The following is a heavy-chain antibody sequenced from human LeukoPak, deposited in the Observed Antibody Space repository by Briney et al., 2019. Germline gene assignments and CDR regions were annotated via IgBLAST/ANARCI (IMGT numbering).Heavy chain of an antibody. J-gene: IGHJ5*02. CDR3: ARVGGGGPRTRVVPAAYNWFDP. CDR2: IWYDGSNK. D-gene: IGHD2-2*01. CDR1: GFTFSSYG. Sequence: GGSLRLSCAASGFTFSSYGMHWVRQAPGKGLEWVAVIWYDGSNKYYADSVKGRFTISRDNSKNTLYLQMNSLRAEDTAVYYCARVGGGGPRTRVVPAAYNWFDPWGQGTLVTVSS. V-gene: IGHV3-33*01.